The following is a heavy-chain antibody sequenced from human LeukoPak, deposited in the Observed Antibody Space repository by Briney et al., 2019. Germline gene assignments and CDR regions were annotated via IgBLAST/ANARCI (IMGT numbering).Heavy chain of an antibody. Sequence: GSLRLSCAVSGLTVSSNYMSWVRQAPGKGLEWVSVIYSGGSTYYADSVKGRFTISRDNSKNTLYLQMNSLRAEDTAVYYCARESGVRYYFDYWGQGTLVTVSS. J-gene: IGHJ4*02. CDR2: IYSGGST. V-gene: IGHV3-53*01. CDR3: ARESGVRYYFDY. CDR1: GLTVSSNY. D-gene: IGHD7-27*01.